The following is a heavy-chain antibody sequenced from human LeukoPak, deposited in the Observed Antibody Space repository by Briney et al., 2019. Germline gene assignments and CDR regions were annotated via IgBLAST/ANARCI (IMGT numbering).Heavy chain of an antibody. CDR2: IYYSGST. CDR3: ARHLQWRNWFDP. V-gene: IGHV4-39*01. Sequence: SETLSLTCTVSGGSISSSSYYWGWIRQPPGKGLEWIGSIYYSGSTYYNPSLKSRVTISVDTSKNQFSLKLSSVTAADTAVYYCARHLQWRNWFDPWGQGTLVTVSS. CDR1: GGSISSSSYY. D-gene: IGHD5-24*01. J-gene: IGHJ5*02.